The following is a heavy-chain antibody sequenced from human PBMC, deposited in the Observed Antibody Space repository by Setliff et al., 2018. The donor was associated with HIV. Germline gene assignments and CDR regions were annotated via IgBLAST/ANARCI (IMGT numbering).Heavy chain of an antibody. V-gene: IGHV4-61*02. CDR1: GDSISSGNYY. CDR3: TRDTGYILSGYRPHWYFDL. D-gene: IGHD3-9*01. Sequence: SETLSLTCTFSGDSISSGNYYWSWIRQPAGKGLEWIGRIYSTGSTNYNPSLKSRFTIASDTSKNLFSLKLTTVTAADAAVYYCTRDTGYILSGYRPHWYFDLWGRGTLVTVSS. J-gene: IGHJ2*01. CDR2: IYSTGST.